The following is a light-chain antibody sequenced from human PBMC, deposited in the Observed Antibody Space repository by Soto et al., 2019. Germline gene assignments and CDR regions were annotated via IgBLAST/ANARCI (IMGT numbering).Light chain of an antibody. V-gene: IGKV3-20*01. CDR1: QGIGDT. J-gene: IGKJ5*01. Sequence: VLTQSPATLSVSPGEGVTLSCRASQGIGDTLAWYQHKPGQTPRLLIYDTSARATGVPARFSGSGSGTDFTLTISRLEPEDFSVFYCQQYGSSPITFGQGTRLEIK. CDR2: DTS. CDR3: QQYGSSPIT.